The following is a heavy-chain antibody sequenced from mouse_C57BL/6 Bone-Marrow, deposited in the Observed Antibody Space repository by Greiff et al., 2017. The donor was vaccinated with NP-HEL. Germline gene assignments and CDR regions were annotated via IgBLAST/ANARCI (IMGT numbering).Heavy chain of an antibody. J-gene: IGHJ1*03. CDR3: TTDDYGSRRWYFDV. CDR1: GFNIKDDY. D-gene: IGHD1-1*01. V-gene: IGHV14-4*01. CDR2: IDPENGDT. Sequence: VQLQQSGAELVRPGASVKLSCTASGFNIKDDYMHWVKQRPEQGLEWIGWIDPENGDTAYASKFQGKATITADTSSNTAYLQISSLTSEDTAVYYCTTDDYGSRRWYFDVWGTGTTVTVSS.